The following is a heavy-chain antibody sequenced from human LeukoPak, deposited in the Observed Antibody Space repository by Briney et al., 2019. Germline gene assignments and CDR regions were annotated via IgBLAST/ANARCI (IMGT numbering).Heavy chain of an antibody. Sequence: ASVKVSCKASGYTFTSYDINWVRQATGQGLEWMGWMNPNSGNTGYAQKFQGRVTITRNTSISTAYMELSSLRSEDTAVYYCARGRGMAGYKWAFGYWGQGTLVTVSS. V-gene: IGHV1-8*03. J-gene: IGHJ4*02. CDR2: MNPNSGNT. D-gene: IGHD5-24*01. CDR3: ARGRGMAGYKWAFGY. CDR1: GYTFTSYD.